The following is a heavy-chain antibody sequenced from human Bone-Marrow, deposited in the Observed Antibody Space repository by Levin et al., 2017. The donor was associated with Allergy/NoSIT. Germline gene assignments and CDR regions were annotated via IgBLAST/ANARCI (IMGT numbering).Heavy chain of an antibody. D-gene: IGHD6-19*01. CDR2: ISWNGDNI. CDR3: AATRLTSGWRYSQLDH. V-gene: IGHV3-9*01. Sequence: HPGGSLRLSCAAAGFTFGQYSFHWVRQGPGKGLEWVAGISWNGDNIGYADSVKGRLTISRDPAKNSLYLEMNSVRPEDTAFYYCAATRLTSGWRYSQLDHWGQGTRVNVHS. J-gene: IGHJ4*02. CDR1: GFTFGQYS.